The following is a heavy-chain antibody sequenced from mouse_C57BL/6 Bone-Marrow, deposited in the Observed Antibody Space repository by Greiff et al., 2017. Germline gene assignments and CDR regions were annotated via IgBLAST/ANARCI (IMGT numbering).Heavy chain of an antibody. J-gene: IGHJ1*03. Sequence: VQLQQPGAELVKPGASVKVSCKASGYTFTSYWMHWVKQRPGQGLEWIGRIHPSDSDTNYNQKFKGKATLTVDKSSSTAYRQLSSLTSEDSAVYYCAIKGIRMIPYWYFDVWGTGTTVTVSS. D-gene: IGHD2-4*01. CDR3: AIKGIRMIPYWYFDV. CDR1: GYTFTSYW. V-gene: IGHV1-74*01. CDR2: IHPSDSDT.